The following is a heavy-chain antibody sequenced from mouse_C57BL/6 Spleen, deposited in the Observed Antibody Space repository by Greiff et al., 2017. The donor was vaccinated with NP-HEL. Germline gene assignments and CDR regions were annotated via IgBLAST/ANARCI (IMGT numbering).Heavy chain of an antibody. CDR2: ISNGGGST. D-gene: IGHD2-4*01. Sequence: EVKLVESGGGLVQPGGSLKLSCAASGFTFSDYYMYWVRQTPEKRLEWVAYISNGGGSTYYPDTVKGRFTISRDNAKNTLYLQMSRLKSEDTAMYYCARHYDYDPAMDYWGQGTSVTVSS. V-gene: IGHV5-12*01. CDR1: GFTFSDYY. J-gene: IGHJ4*01. CDR3: ARHYDYDPAMDY.